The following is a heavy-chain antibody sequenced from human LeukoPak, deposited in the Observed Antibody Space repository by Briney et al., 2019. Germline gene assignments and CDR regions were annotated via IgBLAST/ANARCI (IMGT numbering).Heavy chain of an antibody. J-gene: IGHJ6*02. V-gene: IGHV3-30-3*01. D-gene: IGHD3-10*01. CDR3: ARTSGRGVIIIGPPNYGMDV. CDR2: ISYDGSNK. CDR1: GFTFSSYA. Sequence: GGSLRLSCAASGFTFSSYAMHWVRQAPGKGLEWVAVISYDGSNKYYADSVKGRFTISRDNSKNTLYLQMNSLRAEDTAVYYCARTSGRGVIIIGPPNYGMDVWGQGTTVTVSS.